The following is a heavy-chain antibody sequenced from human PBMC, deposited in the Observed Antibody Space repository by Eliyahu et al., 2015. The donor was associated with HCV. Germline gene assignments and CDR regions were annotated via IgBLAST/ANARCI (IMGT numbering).Heavy chain of an antibody. V-gene: IGHV3-23*01. Sequence: ELQLLESGGGLVQPGGSLRLSCVASGXXFSNYXMNWVRQAPGKGLGWVSXISGSGGSTYHANPVRGRFTISRDNSRNTLYLQMNSLRAGDTAIYYCAKAVREMVTPRGWYFDLWGRGTLVTVSS. J-gene: IGHJ2*01. CDR1: GXXFSNYX. CDR3: AKAVREMVTPRGWYFDL. D-gene: IGHD4-23*01. CDR2: ISGSGGST.